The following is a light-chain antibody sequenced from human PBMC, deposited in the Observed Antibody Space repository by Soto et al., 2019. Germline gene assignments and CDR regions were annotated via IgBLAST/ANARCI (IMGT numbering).Light chain of an antibody. CDR1: QSISTW. CDR3: QQYNSYWT. Sequence: DIQMTQSPSTLSASVGDRVTITCRASQSISTWLAWYQQKPGKAPKLLIYDVSNLESGVPSRFSGSGSGTEFTLTISSLQPDDFATYCCQQYNSYWTFGQGTKVEIK. J-gene: IGKJ1*01. V-gene: IGKV1-5*01. CDR2: DVS.